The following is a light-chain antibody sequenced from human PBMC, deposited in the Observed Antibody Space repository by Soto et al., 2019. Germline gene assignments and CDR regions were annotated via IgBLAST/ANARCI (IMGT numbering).Light chain of an antibody. Sequence: EIVLTQSPATLSLSPGERATLSCRASQNVNSYLAWYQQKPGQAPRLLIYDASNRATGIPARFSGSGSRTDFTLTISSLEPEDFAVYYCQQRSNWPYTFGQGTKLEIK. CDR2: DAS. CDR1: QNVNSY. V-gene: IGKV3-11*01. J-gene: IGKJ2*01. CDR3: QQRSNWPYT.